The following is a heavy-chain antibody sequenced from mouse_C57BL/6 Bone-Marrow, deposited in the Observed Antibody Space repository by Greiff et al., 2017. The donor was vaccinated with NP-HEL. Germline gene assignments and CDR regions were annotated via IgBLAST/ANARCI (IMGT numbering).Heavy chain of an antibody. J-gene: IGHJ4*01. CDR1: GFTFSSYA. D-gene: IGHD1-1*01. CDR2: ISSGGDYI. CDR3: TRRDYYGSNYAMDY. Sequence: DVQLVESGEGLVKPGGSLKLSCAASGFTFSSYAMSWVRQTPEKRLEWVAYISSGGDYIYYADTVKGRFTISRDNARNTLYLQMSSLKSEDTAMYYCTRRDYYGSNYAMDYWGQGTSVTVSS. V-gene: IGHV5-9-1*02.